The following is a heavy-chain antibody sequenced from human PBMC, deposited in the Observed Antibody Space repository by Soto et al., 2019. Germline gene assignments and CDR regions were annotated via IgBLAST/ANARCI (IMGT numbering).Heavy chain of an antibody. CDR1: GFTFGDYA. CDR2: IRSKAYGGTT. J-gene: IGHJ4*03. Sequence: GGSLRLSCTASGFTFGDYAMSWFRQAPGKGLEWVGFIRSKAYGGTTEYAASVKGRFTISRDDSKSIAYLQMNSLKTEDTAVYYCTRDRSGAQWLVRADYWGQGTMVTVSS. D-gene: IGHD6-19*01. CDR3: TRDRSGAQWLVRADY. V-gene: IGHV3-49*03.